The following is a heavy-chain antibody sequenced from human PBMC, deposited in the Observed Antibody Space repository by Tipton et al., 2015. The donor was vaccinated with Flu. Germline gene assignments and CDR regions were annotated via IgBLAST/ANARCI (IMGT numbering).Heavy chain of an antibody. CDR2: ISHSGRT. D-gene: IGHD3-10*01. J-gene: IGHJ4*02. CDR1: GASIGGHYY. CDR3: ARSTYYYGSGSSDY. Sequence: TLSLTCFVSGASIGGHYYWGWIRQPPGKGLEWIGCISHSGRTYYNPSLKSRVTISLDTAKNQFSQRLTSVTAADTAVYYCARSTYYYGSGSSDYWGQGILVTVSS. V-gene: IGHV4-38-2*01.